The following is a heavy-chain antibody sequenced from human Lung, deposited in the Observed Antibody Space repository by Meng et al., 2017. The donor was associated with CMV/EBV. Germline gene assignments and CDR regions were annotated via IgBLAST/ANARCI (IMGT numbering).Heavy chain of an antibody. CDR3: ARHHHSPTFDY. CDR2: VVCSGTT. V-gene: IGHV4-39*01. Sequence: RRRRGSGPGMVKPSGTLSPPCTCSGGSISSSSYYWAWIRQPPGGGLEWIGGVVCSGTTYYTSSLKSRVSISVDTSKNQFSLKLSSVTAADTAVYYCARHHHSPTFDYWGQGTLVTVSS. J-gene: IGHJ4*02. D-gene: IGHD1-14*01. CDR1: GGSISSSSYY.